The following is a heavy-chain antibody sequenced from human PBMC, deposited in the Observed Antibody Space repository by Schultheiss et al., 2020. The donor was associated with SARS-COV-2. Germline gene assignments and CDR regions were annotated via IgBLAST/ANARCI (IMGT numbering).Heavy chain of an antibody. Sequence: SETLSLTCAVSGYSISSGYYWGWIRQPPGKGLEWIGSIYHSGSTYYNPSLKSRVTISVDTSKNQFSLKLSSVTAADTAVYYCARAPGDYINWFDPWGQGTLVTVSS. V-gene: IGHV4-38-2*01. J-gene: IGHJ5*02. CDR1: GYSISSGYY. CDR3: ARAPGDYINWFDP. D-gene: IGHD4-17*01. CDR2: IYHSGST.